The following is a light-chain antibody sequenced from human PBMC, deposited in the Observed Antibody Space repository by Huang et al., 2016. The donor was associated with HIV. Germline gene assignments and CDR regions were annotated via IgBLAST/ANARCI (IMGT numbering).Light chain of an antibody. J-gene: IGKJ2*01. Sequence: DIVMTQSPDSLAVSLGERATINCKSSQSVLYSPNNKNYLAWYQQKPGQPPKLLIYWASTLESGVPDRFSGSGSGTDFTLTISSLQAEDVAVYYCQQYYSPPYTFGQGTKLEIK. V-gene: IGKV4-1*01. CDR1: QSVLYSPNNKNY. CDR3: QQYYSPPYT. CDR2: WAS.